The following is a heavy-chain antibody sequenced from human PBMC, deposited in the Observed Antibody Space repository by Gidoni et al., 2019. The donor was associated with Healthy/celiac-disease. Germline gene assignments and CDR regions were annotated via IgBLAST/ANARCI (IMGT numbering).Heavy chain of an antibody. D-gene: IGHD3-10*01. CDR3: ARDTGNDAFDI. CDR2: ISAYNGNT. J-gene: IGHJ3*02. CDR1: GYTFTSYG. Sequence: QFRLVRSGAEVRRPGPPVKVSCKASGYTFTSYGISWVRQAPGQGLEWMGWISAYNGNTNYAQKRQGRVTMTTDTSTSTAYMELRSLRSDDTAVYYCARDTGNDAFDIWGQGTMVTVSS. V-gene: IGHV1-18*01.